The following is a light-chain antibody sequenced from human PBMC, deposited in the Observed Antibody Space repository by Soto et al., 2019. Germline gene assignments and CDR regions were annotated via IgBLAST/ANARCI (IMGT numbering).Light chain of an antibody. CDR1: QSISSW. Sequence: DIQMTQSPSTLSASVGDRVTITCRASQSISSWLAWYQQKPGKAPTLLIYDASSLESGVPSRFSGSGSGTEFTLTISSLQPDDLATYYCQQYNSYWRTFGQGTKVEIK. V-gene: IGKV1-5*01. CDR2: DAS. J-gene: IGKJ1*01. CDR3: QQYNSYWRT.